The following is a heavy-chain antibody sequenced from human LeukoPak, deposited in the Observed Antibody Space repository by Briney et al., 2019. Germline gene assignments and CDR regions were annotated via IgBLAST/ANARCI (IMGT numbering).Heavy chain of an antibody. Sequence: SETLSLTCSVAADSVSRSDSYWDWIRQPPGKGLEWIGTIYYSGRTYYSPSLKSRVTLSVDTSSNQFSLNLRSVTAADTAVYYCARRRYYDGSGYLQWGQGTLLSVSS. CDR1: ADSVSRSDSY. J-gene: IGHJ1*01. D-gene: IGHD3-22*01. CDR2: IYYSGRT. V-gene: IGHV4-39*01. CDR3: ARRRYYDGSGYLQ.